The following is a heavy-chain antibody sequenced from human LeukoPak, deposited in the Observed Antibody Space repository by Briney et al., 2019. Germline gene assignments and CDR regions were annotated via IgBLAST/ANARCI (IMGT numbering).Heavy chain of an antibody. CDR3: AADPSWAYCGGDCYVFDS. D-gene: IGHD2-21*02. V-gene: IGHV1-58*02. Sequence: GASVKVSCKASGFTFTSSAMQWVRQARGQRLEWIGWIVVGSGNTDYAQKIQERVTITRDMSTSTAYMELSSLRSEDTDVYYCAADPSWAYCGGDCYVFDSWGQGTLVTVSS. J-gene: IGHJ4*02. CDR1: GFTFTSSA. CDR2: IVVGSGNT.